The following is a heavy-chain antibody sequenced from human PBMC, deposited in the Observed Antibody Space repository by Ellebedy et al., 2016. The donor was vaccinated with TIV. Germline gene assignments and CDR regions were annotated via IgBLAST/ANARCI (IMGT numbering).Heavy chain of an antibody. J-gene: IGHJ6*02. CDR1: GYTFTSYG. Sequence: ASVKVSCKASGYTFTSYGISWVRQAPGQGLEWMGWISAYNGNTNYAQKLQGRVTMTTATSTSTAYMELRSLRSDDTAVYYCARGGVYWGGDCTGMDVWGQGTTVTVSS. CDR3: ARGGVYWGGDCTGMDV. V-gene: IGHV1-18*01. CDR2: ISAYNGNT. D-gene: IGHD2-21*02.